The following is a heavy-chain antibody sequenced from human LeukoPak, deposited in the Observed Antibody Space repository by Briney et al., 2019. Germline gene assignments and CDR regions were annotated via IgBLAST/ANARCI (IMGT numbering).Heavy chain of an antibody. V-gene: IGHV3-23*01. Sequence: PGGSLRLSCAASGFTFSTYAMNWVRQAPGKGLEWVSTISGSGGTTYHADSVKGRFTISRDNSRNTLYLQMNTLRAEDTAIYYCAKAYRPAGGTFDFWGQGTLVTVSS. D-gene: IGHD6-13*01. CDR2: ISGSGGTT. J-gene: IGHJ5*01. CDR3: AKAYRPAGGTFDF. CDR1: GFTFSTYA.